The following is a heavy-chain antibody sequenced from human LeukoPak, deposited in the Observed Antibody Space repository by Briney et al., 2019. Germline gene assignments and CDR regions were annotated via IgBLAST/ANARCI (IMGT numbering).Heavy chain of an antibody. CDR2: ISYDGSNK. Sequence: PGGSLRLSCAASGFTFSSYGMHWVRQAPGKGLEWVAVISYDGSNKYYADSVKGRFTISRDNSKNTLYLQMNSLRAEDTAVYYCAKDVSYSYGSGSYLTYFDYWGQGTLVTVSS. V-gene: IGHV3-30*18. CDR1: GFTFSSYG. J-gene: IGHJ4*02. D-gene: IGHD3-10*01. CDR3: AKDVSYSYGSGSYLTYFDY.